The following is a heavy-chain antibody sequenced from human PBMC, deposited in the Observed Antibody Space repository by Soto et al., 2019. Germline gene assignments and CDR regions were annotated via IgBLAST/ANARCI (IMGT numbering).Heavy chain of an antibody. CDR2: INSDGSST. J-gene: IGHJ3*02. Sequence: EVQLVESGGGLVQPGGSLRLSCAASGFTFSSYWMHWVRQAPGKGLVWVSRINSDGSSTSYADSVKGRFTISRDNAKNTLYLQMNSVGAEDTAVYYCARRDGYRGRAFDIWGQGTMVTVSS. CDR3: ARRDGYRGRAFDI. V-gene: IGHV3-74*01. D-gene: IGHD5-12*01. CDR1: GFTFSSYW.